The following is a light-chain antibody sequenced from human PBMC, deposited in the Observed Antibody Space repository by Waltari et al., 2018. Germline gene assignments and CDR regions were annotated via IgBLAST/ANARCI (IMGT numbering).Light chain of an antibody. V-gene: IGKV3-20*01. Sequence: EIVLTQSPGNLSLSPGERATLSCRASQSVGKYLAWYQQKPGQAPRLLLYHASNRATGIPDRFSGSGSGTDFSLTISRLEPEDFAIYFCQKYDSLPATFGQGTKVEIK. J-gene: IGKJ1*01. CDR3: QKYDSLPAT. CDR2: HAS. CDR1: QSVGKY.